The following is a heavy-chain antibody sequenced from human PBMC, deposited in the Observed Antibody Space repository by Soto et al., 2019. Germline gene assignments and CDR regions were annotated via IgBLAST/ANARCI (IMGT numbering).Heavy chain of an antibody. CDR1: GGTLSDHG. CDR2: TIPVFNTA. Sequence: QVQLEQSGAEVKKPGSSVKVSCKASGGTLSDHGVAWLRQAPGQGLEWMGGTIPVFNTANYAQKFHGRVTVTADKFTIIPNLELSSLRSEDTAFYFCARGVYGSGNYYTGLSAFDIWGQGTMVIVSS. CDR3: ARGVYGSGNYYTGLSAFDI. V-gene: IGHV1-69*06. J-gene: IGHJ3*02. D-gene: IGHD3-10*01.